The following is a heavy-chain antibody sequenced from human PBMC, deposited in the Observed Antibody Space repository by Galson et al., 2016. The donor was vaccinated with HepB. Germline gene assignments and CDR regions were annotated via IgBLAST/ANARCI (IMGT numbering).Heavy chain of an antibody. D-gene: IGHD6-6*01. CDR1: SGSFSRYY. Sequence: SETLSLTCAVFSGSFSRYYWSWIRQPPGKGLEWVGFIHNSGNTNHNPSLKSRVTLSLDMSKNQFSLSLSSVTAADTAVYYCATTHISARPGYYGMDVWGQGTTVTVSS. CDR3: ATTHISARPGYYGMDV. V-gene: IGHV4-59*03. CDR2: IHNSGNT. J-gene: IGHJ6*02.